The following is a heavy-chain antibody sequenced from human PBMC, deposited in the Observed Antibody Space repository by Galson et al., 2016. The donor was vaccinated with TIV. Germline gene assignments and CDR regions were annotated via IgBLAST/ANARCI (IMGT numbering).Heavy chain of an antibody. Sequence: SVKVSCKASGYTFTNYPMHWVRQDPGQSLEWMGWIHAGNGNNKYSQKIQCRVTITTDTSATTAYMELTSLRAEDTAVYYCARPPYCGGDCYKYVLWGQGTLVTVSS. CDR1: GYTFTNYP. CDR3: ARPPYCGGDCYKYVL. J-gene: IGHJ4*02. D-gene: IGHD2-21*01. V-gene: IGHV1-3*01. CDR2: IHAGNGNN.